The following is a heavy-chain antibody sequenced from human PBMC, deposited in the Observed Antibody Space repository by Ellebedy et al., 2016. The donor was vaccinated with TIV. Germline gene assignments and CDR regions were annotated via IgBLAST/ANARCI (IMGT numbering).Heavy chain of an antibody. CDR2: ISGSGGFI. D-gene: IGHD4-11*01. CDR3: ARDYSNYVALYYGMDV. V-gene: IGHV3-21*01. J-gene: IGHJ6*02. CDR1: GFTFSSYW. Sequence: GESLKISCAASGFTFSSYWMSWVRQAPGRGLEWVSFISGSGGFIYYADSVSGRFTISRDNAKNSLYLLMNSLRAEDTAVYYCARDYSNYVALYYGMDVWGQGTTVTVSS.